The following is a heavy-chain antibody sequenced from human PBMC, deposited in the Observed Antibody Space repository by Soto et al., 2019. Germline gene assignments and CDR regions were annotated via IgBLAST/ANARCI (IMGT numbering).Heavy chain of an antibody. CDR2: IDPRDSYT. CDR3: AREKSDLELFNWLDP. Sequence: PXESLKISCEASGYSFTTYWISWVRQMPGKGLEWMGAIDPRDSYTKYSPSFQGHVTISVDKSISTAYLQWNSLKASDTAIYYCAREKSDLELFNWLDPWGQGTLVTVSS. J-gene: IGHJ5*02. V-gene: IGHV5-10-1*01. D-gene: IGHD1-7*01. CDR1: GYSFTTYW.